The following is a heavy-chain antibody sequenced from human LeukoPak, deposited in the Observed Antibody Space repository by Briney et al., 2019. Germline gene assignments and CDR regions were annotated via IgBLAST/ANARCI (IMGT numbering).Heavy chain of an antibody. Sequence: HPGGSLRLSCAASRFTFSSYGMHWVRQAPGKGLEWVAVISYDGSNKYYADSVKGRFTISRDNSKNTLYLQMNSLRAEDTAVYYCAKGRTTYYYDSSVRALMDVWGKGTTVTVSS. CDR1: RFTFSSYG. D-gene: IGHD3-22*01. CDR3: AKGRTTYYYDSSVRALMDV. CDR2: ISYDGSNK. J-gene: IGHJ6*03. V-gene: IGHV3-30*18.